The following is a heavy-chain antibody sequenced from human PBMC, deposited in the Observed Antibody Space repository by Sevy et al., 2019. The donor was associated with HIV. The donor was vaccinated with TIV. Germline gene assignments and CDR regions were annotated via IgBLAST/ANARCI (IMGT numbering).Heavy chain of an antibody. J-gene: IGHJ4*02. CDR3: TCRYYFDY. CDR1: GFTFSNAW. Sequence: GGSLRLSCAASGFTFSNAWMSWVRQAPGKGLEWVGRIKSKTDGGTTDYAAPVKGRFTISRDDSKNTLYLQMNSLKTVVTVVCYCTCRYYFDYWGQGTLVNVSS. V-gene: IGHV3-15*01. CDR2: IKSKTDGGTT.